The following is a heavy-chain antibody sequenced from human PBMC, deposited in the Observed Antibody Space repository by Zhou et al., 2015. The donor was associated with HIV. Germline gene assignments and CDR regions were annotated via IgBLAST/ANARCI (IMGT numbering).Heavy chain of an antibody. D-gene: IGHD3-10*01. CDR2: IIPIFGTA. J-gene: IGHJ4*02. CDR3: ARRRYGSGSYYGGLWTT. CDR1: GGTFSSYA. V-gene: IGHV1-69*01. Sequence: QVQLVQSGAEVKKPGSSVKVSCKASGGTFSSYAISWVRQAPGQGLEWMGGIIPIFGTANYAQKFQGRVTITADESTSTAYMELSSLRSEDTAVYYCARRRYGSGSYYGGLWTTWGQGNPGHRLL.